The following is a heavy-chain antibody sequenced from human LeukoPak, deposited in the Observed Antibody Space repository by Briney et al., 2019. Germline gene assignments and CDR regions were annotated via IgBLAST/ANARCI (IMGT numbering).Heavy chain of an antibody. CDR3: AREDCSGGSCYSLDY. CDR1: GGSISSYY. D-gene: IGHD2-15*01. Sequence: SETLSLTCTVSGGSISSYYWSWIRQPAGKGLEWIGRIYTSGSTNYNPSLKSRVTMSVDTSKNQFSLKLSSVTAADTAVYYCAREDCSGGSCYSLDYWGQGTLVTVSS. CDR2: IYTSGST. J-gene: IGHJ4*02. V-gene: IGHV4-4*07.